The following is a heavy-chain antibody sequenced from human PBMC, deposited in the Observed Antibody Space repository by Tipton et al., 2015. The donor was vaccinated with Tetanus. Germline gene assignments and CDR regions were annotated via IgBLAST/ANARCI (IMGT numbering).Heavy chain of an antibody. D-gene: IGHD2-15*01. V-gene: IGHV3-21*01. Sequence: SLRLSCAASGFTFISYTMTWVHQAPGKGLEWVAAINSRSEYIYYADSIKGRFTISRDNAKNSLYLQMNSLRAEDTAVYYCAKEGCSRCNGDSRFDIWGQGTKVTVSS. J-gene: IGHJ3*02. CDR1: GFTFISYT. CDR2: INSRSEYI. CDR3: AKEGCSRCNGDSRFDI.